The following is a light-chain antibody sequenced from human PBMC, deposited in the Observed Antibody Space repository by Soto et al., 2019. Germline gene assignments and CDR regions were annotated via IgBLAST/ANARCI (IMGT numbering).Light chain of an antibody. J-gene: IGLJ1*01. Sequence: QSALTQPASVSGSPGQSIAISCTGTSSDVGGYNYVSWYQQHPGKAPKLMIYAVSNRPSGVSNRFSGSKSGNTASLTIPGLQAEDEADYYCSSYTSSSTYVFGTGTKVTVL. CDR1: SSDVGGYNY. CDR3: SSYTSSSTYV. CDR2: AVS. V-gene: IGLV2-14*01.